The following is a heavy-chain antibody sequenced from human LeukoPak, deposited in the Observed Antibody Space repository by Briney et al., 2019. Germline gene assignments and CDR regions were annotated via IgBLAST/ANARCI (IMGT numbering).Heavy chain of an antibody. CDR1: GFTFSSYS. D-gene: IGHD1-26*01. Sequence: GGSLRLSCAASGFTFSSYSMNWVRQAPGKGLEWVSVIYSGGSTYYADSVKGRFTISRDNSKNTLYLQMNSLRAEDTAVYYCARDRRSIVGATLHSDYWGQGTLVTVSS. V-gene: IGHV3-66*01. CDR3: ARDRRSIVGATLHSDY. CDR2: IYSGGST. J-gene: IGHJ4*02.